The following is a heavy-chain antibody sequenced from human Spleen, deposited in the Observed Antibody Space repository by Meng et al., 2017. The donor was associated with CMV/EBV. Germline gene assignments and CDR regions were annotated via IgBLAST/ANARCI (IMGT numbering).Heavy chain of an antibody. D-gene: IGHD2-2*01. CDR1: GFTFSSYT. J-gene: IGHJ6*02. CDR3: ARVGLGPAATSGGMDV. Sequence: GGSLRLSCAASGFTFSSYTMHWVRQAPGKGLEWVAVISYDGGNKYYADSVKGRFTISRDNSKNTLYLQMNSLRAEDTAVYYCARVGLGPAATSGGMDVWGQGTTVTVSS. CDR2: ISYDGGNK. V-gene: IGHV3-30*14.